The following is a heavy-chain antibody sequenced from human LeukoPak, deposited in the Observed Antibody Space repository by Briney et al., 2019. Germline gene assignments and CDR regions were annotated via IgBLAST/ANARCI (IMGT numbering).Heavy chain of an antibody. V-gene: IGHV3-23*01. D-gene: IGHD5-18*01. CDR1: GFTFSSYG. Sequence: GGSLRLSCAASGFTFSSYGMNWVRQAPGKGLEWVSGITGNGATTYYADSVKGRFTISRDNSRNTVYLQMNSLRAEDTAVYYCANDLGWIQLNLGRGQGTLVTVSS. J-gene: IGHJ4*02. CDR2: ITGNGATT. CDR3: ANDLGWIQLNLG.